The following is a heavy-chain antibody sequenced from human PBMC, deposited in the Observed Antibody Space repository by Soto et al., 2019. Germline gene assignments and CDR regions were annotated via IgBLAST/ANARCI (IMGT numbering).Heavy chain of an antibody. CDR1: GFTFSSYA. J-gene: IGHJ3*01. CDR2: VSGSGGST. Sequence: EVQLLESGGGLVHPGGSLRLSCAASGFTFSSYAMSWVRQAPGKGLEWVSAVSGSGGSTYYADSVKGRFTVSRDNSKNRLYLQMDSLRAEDTAIYYCEHRVAEESWCNSASCFLIAFDVWGQGTMVTVSS. V-gene: IGHV3-23*01. D-gene: IGHD2-2*01. CDR3: EHRVAEESWCNSASCFLIAFDV.